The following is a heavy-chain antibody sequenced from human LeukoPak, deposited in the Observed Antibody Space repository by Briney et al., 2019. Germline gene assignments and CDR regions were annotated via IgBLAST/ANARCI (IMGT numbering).Heavy chain of an antibody. J-gene: IGHJ4*02. CDR3: ATASGSWYRCYFDS. V-gene: IGHV3-48*03. Sequence: QPGGSLRLSCAASGLTFSSYEMNWVRQAPGKGLEWISYISSASNMIYYAESVKGRFTISRDNAKNSLDLQMNSLRAEDTAVYYCATASGSWYRCYFDSWGQRTLVTLSS. D-gene: IGHD6-13*01. CDR2: ISSASNMI. CDR1: GLTFSSYE.